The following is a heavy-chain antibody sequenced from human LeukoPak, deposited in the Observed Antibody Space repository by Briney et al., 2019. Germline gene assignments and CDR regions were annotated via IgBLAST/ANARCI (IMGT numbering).Heavy chain of an antibody. J-gene: IGHJ5*02. CDR1: GYTLTELS. CDR2: FDPEDGET. D-gene: IGHD3-16*02. CDR3: ATDALYDYVWGRYRSYNWLDP. V-gene: IGHV1-24*01. Sequence: ASVKVSCKVSGYTLTELSMHWVRQAPGKGLEWMGGFDPEDGETIYAQKFQGRVTMTEDTSTDTAYMELSSLRSEDTAVYYCATDALYDYVWGRYRSYNWLDPWGQGTLVTVSS.